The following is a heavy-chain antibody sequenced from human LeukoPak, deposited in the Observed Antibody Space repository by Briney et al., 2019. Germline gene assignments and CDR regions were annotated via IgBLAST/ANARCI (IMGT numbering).Heavy chain of an antibody. CDR1: GFMLSSCA. D-gene: IGHD3-16*01. CDR3: ARDFVMGFDY. CDR2: IYHTGSS. Sequence: GSLRLSCAASGFMLSSCAMIWVRQAPGKGLEWIGTIYHTGSSDYNPSLRSRVTISVDTTKNPFSLKLSSVTAADTAVYYCARDFVMGFDYWGQGTLVTVSS. V-gene: IGHV4-4*02. J-gene: IGHJ4*02.